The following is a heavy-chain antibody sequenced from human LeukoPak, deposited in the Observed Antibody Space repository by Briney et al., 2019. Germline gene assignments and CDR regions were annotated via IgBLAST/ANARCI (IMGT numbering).Heavy chain of an antibody. CDR2: ITASGSGT. D-gene: IGHD6-13*01. J-gene: IGHJ1*01. Sequence: GGSLRLSCAASGFTFSSYTMSWVRQAPGKGLEWVSSITASGSGTYYADSVKGRFTLSRDNSRNTLYLQMNSLRSEDTAVYYCARPGEYSSSWSEYFQHWGQGTLVTVSS. V-gene: IGHV3-23*01. CDR1: GFTFSSYT. CDR3: ARPGEYSSSWSEYFQH.